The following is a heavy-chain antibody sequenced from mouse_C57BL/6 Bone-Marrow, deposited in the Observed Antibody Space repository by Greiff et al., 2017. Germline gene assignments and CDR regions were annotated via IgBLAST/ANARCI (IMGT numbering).Heavy chain of an antibody. V-gene: IGHV1-74*01. J-gene: IGHJ1*03. CDR2: IHPSDSDT. Sequence: VQLQQPGAELVKPGASVKVSCKASGYTFTSYWMHWVKQRPGQGLEWIGRIHPSDSDTNYNQKFKGKATLTVDKSSSTAYMQLSSLTSEDSAVYYGAILQDGPALLAVVVPVWGTGTTVTVSS. CDR1: GYTFTSYW. CDR3: AILQDGPALLAVVVPV. D-gene: IGHD1-1*01.